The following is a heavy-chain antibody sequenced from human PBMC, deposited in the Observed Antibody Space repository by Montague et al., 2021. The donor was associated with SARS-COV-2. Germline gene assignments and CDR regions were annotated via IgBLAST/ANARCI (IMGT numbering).Heavy chain of an antibody. Sequence: SETLSLTCTVSGDSMNNYYWSWIHQPPGKGLEWIGYINYSGSTHYNPSLQSRGTLSEATSNNQFSLRLTSVTAAATAVYFCAGAPSDRSSWYAYFDDWGQGTLVTVSS. CDR2: INYSGST. CDR3: AGAPSDRSSWYAYFDD. D-gene: IGHD6-13*01. V-gene: IGHV4-59*01. J-gene: IGHJ4*02. CDR1: GDSMNNYY.